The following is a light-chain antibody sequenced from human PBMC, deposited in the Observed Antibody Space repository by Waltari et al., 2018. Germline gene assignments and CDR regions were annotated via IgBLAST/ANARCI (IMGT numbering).Light chain of an antibody. V-gene: IGLV2-23*02. Sequence: QSALTQPASVSGSPGQSITISCTGTSSDVGNYNLVSWYQQHPGKAPKLMIFEVSKRPSGVSNRFSGSKSGSTASLTISGLQAEDEADYYCCSYAGGSTFVLFGGGTQLTVL. CDR2: EVS. J-gene: IGLJ2*01. CDR1: SSDVGNYNL. CDR3: CSYAGGSTFVL.